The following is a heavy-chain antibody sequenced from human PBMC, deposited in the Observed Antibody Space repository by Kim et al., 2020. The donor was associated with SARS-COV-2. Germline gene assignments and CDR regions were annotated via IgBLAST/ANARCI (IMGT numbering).Heavy chain of an antibody. CDR2: ISHDGSNK. J-gene: IGHJ6*02. D-gene: IGHD6-19*01. CDR1: GFNFRSYA. Sequence: GGFLRLSCAASGFNFRSYAMHWVRQAPGKGLEWVAVISHDGSNKNYADSVKGRFTISRDNSKNTLYLQMNSLRAEDTAVYYCARDPGYSSGWYYYYYGMDVWGQGTTVTVSS. V-gene: IGHV3-30*04. CDR3: ARDPGYSSGWYYYYYGMDV.